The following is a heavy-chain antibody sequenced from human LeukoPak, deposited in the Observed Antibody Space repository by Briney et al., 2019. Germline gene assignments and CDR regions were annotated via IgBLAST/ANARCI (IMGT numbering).Heavy chain of an antibody. CDR2: IKYDGYEE. CDR3: KSGGAAPGSFDY. V-gene: IGHV3-7*01. J-gene: IGHJ4*02. CDR1: GFTFGSYA. Sequence: GGSLRLSCAASGFTFGSYAMSWVRQAPGKGLEWVANIKYDGYEEYYVDSVKGRFTISRDNAKNSLYLQLNSLRVEDTAVYYCKSGGAAPGSFDYWGQGTLVTVSP. D-gene: IGHD1-1*01.